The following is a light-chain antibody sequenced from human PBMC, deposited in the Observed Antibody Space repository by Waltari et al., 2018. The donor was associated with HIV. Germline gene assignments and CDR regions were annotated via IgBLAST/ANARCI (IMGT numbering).Light chain of an antibody. CDR3: AAWDDSLNGLWV. J-gene: IGLJ3*02. CDR1: SSNIGRNT. Sequence: QSVLTQPPSVSGTPGQRVTISCSGASSNIGRNTVNWFQLLPGTAPKLLIYTDNQRPSGVPDQFSGSKSGTSASLAISGLQSEDEADYFCAAWDDSLNGLWVFGGGTKLTVL. V-gene: IGLV1-44*01. CDR2: TDN.